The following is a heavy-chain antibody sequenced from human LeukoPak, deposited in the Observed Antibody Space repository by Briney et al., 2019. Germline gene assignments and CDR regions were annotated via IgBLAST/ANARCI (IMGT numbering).Heavy chain of an antibody. D-gene: IGHD6-25*01. CDR3: AKDRGYGLRYFDY. CDR1: GFTFSSCG. J-gene: IGHJ4*02. Sequence: GGSLRLSCAASGFTFSSCGMHWVRQAPGKGLEWVAVISYDGSNKYYADSVKGRFTISRDNSKNTLYLQMNSLRAEDTAVYYCAKDRGYGLRYFDYWGQGTLVPVPS. CDR2: ISYDGSNK. V-gene: IGHV3-30*18.